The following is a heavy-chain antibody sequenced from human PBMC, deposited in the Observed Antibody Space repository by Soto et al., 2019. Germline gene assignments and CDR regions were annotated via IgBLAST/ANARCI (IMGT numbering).Heavy chain of an antibody. D-gene: IGHD5-12*01. V-gene: IGHV4-34*02. CDR3: ARGVATIRD. Sequence: QEQLQQWGAGLLKPSETLSLTCAVNGGSFSDYTWSWIRQPPGKRLECLGEINISGGTNYNPSLKSRVTISVDTSKNEFSLKLSSVTAADTAVYYCARGVATIRDWGQGTLVTVSS. CDR2: INISGGT. J-gene: IGHJ4*02. CDR1: GGSFSDYT.